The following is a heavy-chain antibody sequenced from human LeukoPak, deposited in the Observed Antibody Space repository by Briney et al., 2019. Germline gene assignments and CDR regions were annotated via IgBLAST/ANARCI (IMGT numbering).Heavy chain of an antibody. J-gene: IGHJ3*02. V-gene: IGHV4-61*01. D-gene: IGHD3-22*01. CDR2: IYYSGST. CDR3: ARVTHYYDSSGYYYTDAFDI. CDR1: GYSISSGYY. Sequence: PSETLSLTCTVSGYSISSGYYWSWIRQPPGKGLEWIGYIYYSGSTNYNPSLKSRVTISVDTSKNQFSLKLSSVTAADTAVYYCARVTHYYDSSGYYYTDAFDIWGQGTMVTVSS.